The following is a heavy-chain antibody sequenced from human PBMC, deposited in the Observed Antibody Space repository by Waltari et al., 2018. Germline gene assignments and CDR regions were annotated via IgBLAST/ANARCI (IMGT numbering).Heavy chain of an antibody. D-gene: IGHD6-19*01. Sequence: EVRLVESGGGLIQPGGSLRLSCAASGFSVASTYMTWVRQAPGEGLEWVSLISGFDQTSYADSVKGRCTVSRDTANNVLSLQMDRLRVNDTAIYYCARAVGSGWYTEYLQNWDLGTLVTVSS. CDR1: GFSVASTY. J-gene: IGHJ1*01. V-gene: IGHV3-53*01. CDR3: ARAVGSGWYTEYLQN. CDR2: ISGFDQT.